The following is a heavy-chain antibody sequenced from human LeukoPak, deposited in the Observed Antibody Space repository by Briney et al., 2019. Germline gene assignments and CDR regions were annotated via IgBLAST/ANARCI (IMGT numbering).Heavy chain of an antibody. J-gene: IGHJ4*02. V-gene: IGHV4-38-2*01. CDR2: IYHSGST. D-gene: IGHD6-19*01. Sequence: SETLSLTCAVSGYSISSGYYWGWIRQPPGKGLEWIGSIYHSGSTYYNPSLKGRVTISVDTSKNQFSLKLSSVTAADTAVYYCAHSSGWYRMYYFDYWGQGTLVTVSS. CDR3: AHSSGWYRMYYFDY. CDR1: GYSISSGYY.